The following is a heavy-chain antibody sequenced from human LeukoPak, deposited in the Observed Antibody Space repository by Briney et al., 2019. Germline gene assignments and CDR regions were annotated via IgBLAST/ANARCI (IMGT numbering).Heavy chain of an antibody. J-gene: IGHJ4*02. V-gene: IGHV3-23*01. Sequence: GGSLRLSCAASGFTFSSYGMSWVRQAPGKGLEWVSAISGSGGSTYYADSVKGRFTISRDNSKNTLYLQMNSLRAEDTAVYYCARIPVVVTATDYWGQGTLVTVSS. CDR1: GFTFSSYG. CDR2: ISGSGGST. CDR3: ARIPVVVTATDY. D-gene: IGHD2-21*02.